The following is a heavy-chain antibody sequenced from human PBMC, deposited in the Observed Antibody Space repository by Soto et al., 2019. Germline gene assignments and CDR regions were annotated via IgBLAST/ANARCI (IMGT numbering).Heavy chain of an antibody. Sequence: GESLKISCQASGYRFTTYWIGWVRQMPGKGLEWMGIFYPGDSDSTYSPSFQGQVTISGDKSISAAYLQWSSLKASDTAIYYCARGGKGGSNFYGLDVWGQGTTATVSS. CDR2: FYPGDSDS. D-gene: IGHD1-26*01. J-gene: IGHJ6*02. CDR1: GYRFTTYW. CDR3: ARGGKGGSNFYGLDV. V-gene: IGHV5-51*01.